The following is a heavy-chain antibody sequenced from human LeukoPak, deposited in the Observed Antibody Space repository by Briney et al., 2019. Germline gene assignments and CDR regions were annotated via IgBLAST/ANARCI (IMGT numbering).Heavy chain of an antibody. CDR2: IYTSGST. J-gene: IGHJ4*02. CDR1: GGSISSYY. V-gene: IGHV4-4*07. CDR3: ARDARTVTTFWYFDY. D-gene: IGHD4-17*01. Sequence: PWETLSLTCTVSGGSISSYYWSWIRQPAGKGLEWIGRIYTSGSTNYNPSLKSRVTMSVDTSKNQFSLKLSSVTAADTAVYYCARDARTVTTFWYFDYWGQGTLVTVSS.